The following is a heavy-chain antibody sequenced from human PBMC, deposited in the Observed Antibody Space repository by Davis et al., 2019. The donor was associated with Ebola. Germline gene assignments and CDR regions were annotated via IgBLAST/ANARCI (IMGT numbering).Heavy chain of an antibody. CDR3: ARQGEDYVVRGAGDAFDI. J-gene: IGHJ3*02. Sequence: PSETLSLTCTVSGGSISSSSYYWGWIRQPPGKGLEWIGSIYYSGSTYYNPSLKSRVTISVDTSKNQFSLKLSSVTAADTAVYYCARQGEDYVVRGAGDAFDIWGQGTMVTVSS. CDR2: IYYSGST. V-gene: IGHV4-39*01. D-gene: IGHD3-10*01. CDR1: GGSISSSSYY.